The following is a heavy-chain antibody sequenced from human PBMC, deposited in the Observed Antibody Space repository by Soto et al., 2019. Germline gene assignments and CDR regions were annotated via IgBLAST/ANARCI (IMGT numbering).Heavy chain of an antibody. D-gene: IGHD3-22*01. J-gene: IGHJ2*01. V-gene: IGHV1-69*02. CDR2: IIPILGIA. CDR1: GGTFSSYT. CDR3: PRAFRNYDSSCYYSIDWYFDL. Sequence: QVQLVQSGADVKKPGSSVKVSCKASGGTFSSYTISWVRQAPGQGLEWMGRIIPILGIANYAQKFQGRVRITAAKSTSTAHMELSSLRSEDTAVYSCPRAFRNYDSSCYYSIDWYFDLWGRGTLVTVSS.